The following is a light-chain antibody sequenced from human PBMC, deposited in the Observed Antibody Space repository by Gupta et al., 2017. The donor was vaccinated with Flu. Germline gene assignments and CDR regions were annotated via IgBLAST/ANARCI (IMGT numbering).Light chain of an antibody. J-gene: IGLJ3*02. V-gene: IGLV7-46*01. CDR2: DTS. CDR3: WLTDSGVRV. Sequence: QAVVTQEPSLPVSPGGTVTLTCGSSTETVASGHYPYWVQQKPGQAHRTLIYDTSNRHSGTPPRCSGSVLGGKAALTLAGAQPEDEEDYDCWLTDSGVRVFDGGTKLTVL. CDR1: TETVASGHY.